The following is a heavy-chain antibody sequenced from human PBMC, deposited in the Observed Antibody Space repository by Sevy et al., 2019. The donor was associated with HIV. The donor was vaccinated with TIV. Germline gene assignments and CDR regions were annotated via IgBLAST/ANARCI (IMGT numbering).Heavy chain of an antibody. CDR3: ARDRGAPPTVILYYFDS. CDR2: VSYDGRDK. V-gene: IGHV3-30*09. Sequence: GGSLRLSCVDSGFTFHSHAMHWVRQAPGKGLEWVAAVSYDGRDKYYTDSVNGRFVISRANSKKTLYLQMNSLRLEDTAVYHGARDRGAPPTVILYYFDSWGQGALVTVSS. CDR1: GFTFHSHA. J-gene: IGHJ4*02. D-gene: IGHD3-16*02.